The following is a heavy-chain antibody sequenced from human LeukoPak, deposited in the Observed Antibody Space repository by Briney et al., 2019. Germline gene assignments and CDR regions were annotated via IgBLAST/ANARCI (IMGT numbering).Heavy chain of an antibody. Sequence: GGSLRLSCAASGFTFSSAWMTWVRQAPGKGLEWVGHIKNKTNGETTDYAAPVKGRFIISRDDSKNTLYLQMNSLRTEDTAVYYCARGFCSSANCYQGPFDFWGQGTLVTVSS. D-gene: IGHD2-2*01. J-gene: IGHJ4*02. CDR3: ARGFCSSANCYQGPFDF. V-gene: IGHV3-15*01. CDR2: IKNKTNGETT. CDR1: GFTFSSAW.